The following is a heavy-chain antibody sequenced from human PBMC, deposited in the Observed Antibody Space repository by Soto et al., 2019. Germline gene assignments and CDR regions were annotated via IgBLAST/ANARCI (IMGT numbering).Heavy chain of an antibody. V-gene: IGHV3-30-3*01. CDR3: ASDVMTSVTEHY. J-gene: IGHJ4*02. CDR2: ISQDGSNK. Sequence: QVQLLESGGGVVQSGRSLRLSCAASGFTFSRFAMHWVRQATGKGLEWVAMISQDGSNKNYADSVKGRFTISRHNSRDTLYLDMNSLRPEDTAKYHCASDVMTSVTEHYLGQGTLVTVSS. D-gene: IGHD4-17*01. CDR1: GFTFSRFA.